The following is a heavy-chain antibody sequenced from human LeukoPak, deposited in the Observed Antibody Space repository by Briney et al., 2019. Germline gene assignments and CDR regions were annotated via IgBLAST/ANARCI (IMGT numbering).Heavy chain of an antibody. CDR1: GFTFSSYA. J-gene: IGHJ4*02. Sequence: GRSLRLSCAASGFTFSSYAMSWVRQAPGKGLEWVSGISGSGGSTYYADSVTGRFTISRDNSKNTLYLQMNSLRAEDTAIYYCAKLGYCSSTSCSMGGLDFWGQGTLVTVSS. CDR3: AKLGYCSSTSCSMGGLDF. V-gene: IGHV3-23*01. D-gene: IGHD2-2*01. CDR2: ISGSGGST.